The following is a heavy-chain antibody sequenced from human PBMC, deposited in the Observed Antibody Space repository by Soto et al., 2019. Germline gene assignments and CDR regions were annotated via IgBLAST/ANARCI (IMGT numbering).Heavy chain of an antibody. CDR3: AKEDV. CDR1: GFTCSSYG. V-gene: IGHV3-30*18. Sequence: QVELVESGGGVVQPGRSLRLSCAASGFTCSSYGMHWVRQAPGKGLEWVAVISYDGSNKYYADSVKGRFTISRDNSKNTLYLQMNSLRAEDTAVYYCAKEDVWGQGTTVTVSS. CDR2: ISYDGSNK. J-gene: IGHJ6*02.